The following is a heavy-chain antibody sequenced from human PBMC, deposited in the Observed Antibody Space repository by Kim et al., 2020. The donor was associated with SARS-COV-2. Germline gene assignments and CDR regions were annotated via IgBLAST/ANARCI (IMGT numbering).Heavy chain of an antibody. Sequence: SETLSLTCTVSGGSISSSSYYWGWIRQPPGKGLEWIGSIYYSGSTYYNPSLKSRVTISVDTSKNQFSLKLSSVTAADTAVYYCAVLLLWFGELNCFDPWGQGTLVTVSS. CDR3: AVLLLWFGELNCFDP. J-gene: IGHJ5*02. CDR1: GGSISSSSYY. CDR2: IYYSGST. D-gene: IGHD3-10*01. V-gene: IGHV4-39*01.